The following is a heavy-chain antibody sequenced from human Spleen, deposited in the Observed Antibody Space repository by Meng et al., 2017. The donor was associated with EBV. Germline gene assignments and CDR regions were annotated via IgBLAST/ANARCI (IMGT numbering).Heavy chain of an antibody. CDR1: GGTFSSYA. CDR2: IIHIFGTA. V-gene: IGHV1-69*01. Sequence: GQMVQSGAGVKKPGCSVKVACKASGGTFSSYAISLVGQAPGKGLEGMGGIIHIFGTANYAQKFQGRVTITADESTSTAYMELSSLRSEDTAVYYCAREGPQQWLAVNWFDPWGQGTLVTVSS. D-gene: IGHD6-19*01. CDR3: AREGPQQWLAVNWFDP. J-gene: IGHJ5*02.